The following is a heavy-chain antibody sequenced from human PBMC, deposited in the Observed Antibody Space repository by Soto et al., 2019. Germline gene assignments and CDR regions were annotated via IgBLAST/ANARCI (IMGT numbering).Heavy chain of an antibody. Sequence: VQLVQSGAEVKKPGASVKVSCTASGYTFTGYYMHWVRPAPGQGLEWMGWINPNSGGTNYAQKFQGSVTMTRETSIRTAYMEMSRLRSDDTAVYYIAADGFAGSCDYAIDYCGQGTLVTVAT. CDR1: GYTFTGYY. V-gene: IGHV1-2*02. CDR2: INPNSGGT. J-gene: IGHJ4*02. D-gene: IGHD4-17*01. CDR3: AADGFAGSCDYAIDY.